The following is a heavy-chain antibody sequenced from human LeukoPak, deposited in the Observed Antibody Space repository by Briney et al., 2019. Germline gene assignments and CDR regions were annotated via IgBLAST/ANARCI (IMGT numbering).Heavy chain of an antibody. V-gene: IGHV3-48*01. Sequence: GSLRLSCAASGFTLSTYAMNWVRQTPGKGLEWISYISGSGNTKFYADSVRGRFTVSIDKDKNSVHLQMDSLRADDTAIYYCARVVIRSPLYHYGMDVWGLGTTVTVSS. CDR1: GFTLSTYA. CDR2: ISGSGNTK. D-gene: IGHD3-22*01. J-gene: IGHJ6*02. CDR3: ARVVIRSPLYHYGMDV.